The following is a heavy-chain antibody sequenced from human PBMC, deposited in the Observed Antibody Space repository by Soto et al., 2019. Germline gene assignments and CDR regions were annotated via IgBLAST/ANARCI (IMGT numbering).Heavy chain of an antibody. CDR3: ARTAGYYRGRHFDF. J-gene: IGHJ4*02. Sequence: SGPTLVNPTQTLTLTCTFSGFSLRTTGMRVSWIRQPPGKALEWLARIDWDDDKFYSTSLKIRLTISKDTSENQVVLTMTNMDPVDTATYYCARTAGYYRGRHFDFWGQGTLVTVSS. CDR2: IDWDDDK. CDR1: GFSLRTTGMR. D-gene: IGHD3-10*01. V-gene: IGHV2-70*04.